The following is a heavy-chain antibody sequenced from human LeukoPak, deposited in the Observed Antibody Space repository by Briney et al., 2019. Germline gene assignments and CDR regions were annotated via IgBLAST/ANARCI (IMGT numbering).Heavy chain of an antibody. J-gene: IGHJ4*02. Sequence: GGSLRLSCAASGXTFSNAWMSWVRQAPGKGLEWVGRIQSKTDGGTTDYAAPVKGRFTISRDDSKNTLYLQMNSLKTEDTAVYYCTTDLNARGNYYDSSGFISTIDYWGQGTLVTVSS. D-gene: IGHD3-22*01. V-gene: IGHV3-15*01. CDR1: GXTFSNAW. CDR3: TTDLNARGNYYDSSGFISTIDY. CDR2: IQSKTDGGTT.